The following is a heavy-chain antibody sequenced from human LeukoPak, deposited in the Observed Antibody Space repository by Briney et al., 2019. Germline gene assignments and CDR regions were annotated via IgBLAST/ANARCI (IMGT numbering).Heavy chain of an antibody. CDR1: GGSITTYY. V-gene: IGHV4-4*07. Sequence: PSETLSLTCTVSGGSITTYYGSWLRQPAGKGLEWIGRFYVSGSIDYNSSLKSRITISLDKSKNQFSLKLTSVTAADTAVYYCARQGGLGTPASGSLEAFDYWGQGTLVTVSS. D-gene: IGHD4-23*01. CDR3: ARQGGLGTPASGSLEAFDY. CDR2: FYVSGSI. J-gene: IGHJ4*02.